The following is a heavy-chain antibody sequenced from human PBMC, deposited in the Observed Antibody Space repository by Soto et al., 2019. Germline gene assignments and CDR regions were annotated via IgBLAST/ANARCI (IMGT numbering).Heavy chain of an antibody. J-gene: IGHJ4*02. CDR3: ARDQPGYSSGYGLGY. D-gene: IGHD5-18*01. Sequence: GVSLRLSCAASGFTFSSYSMNWVRQAPGKGLEWVSSISSSSSYIYYADSVKGRFTISRDNAKNSLYLQMNSLRAEDTAVYYCARDQPGYSSGYGLGYWGQGTLVTVSS. CDR1: GFTFSSYS. V-gene: IGHV3-21*01. CDR2: ISSSSSYI.